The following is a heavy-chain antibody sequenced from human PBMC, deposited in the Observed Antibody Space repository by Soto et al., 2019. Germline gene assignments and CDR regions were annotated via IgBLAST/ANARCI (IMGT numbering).Heavy chain of an antibody. Sequence: QVQLQESGPGLVEPSGTLSLTCGVSGGSMRNDDWWSWVRQTPGKGLEWIGDISHYGNTNYNPSLKSRVTMSIDTSTNQFSLKVRSLTAADTAMYYCARNGDCTSGICYVGWFDPWGQGTLVSVSS. CDR1: GGSMRNDDW. CDR2: ISHYGNT. V-gene: IGHV4-4*02. J-gene: IGHJ5*02. CDR3: ARNGDCTSGICYVGWFDP. D-gene: IGHD2-2*01.